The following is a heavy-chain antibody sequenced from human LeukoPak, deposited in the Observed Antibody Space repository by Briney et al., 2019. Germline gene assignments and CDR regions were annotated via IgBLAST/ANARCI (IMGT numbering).Heavy chain of an antibody. Sequence: ASVKVSCKASGYTFTSYGINWVRQAPGQGLEWMGWISAYNGNTNYAQKLQGRVTMTTDTSTSTAYMELRSLRSDDTAVYYCARDSGIVVVPAAIMTGTTGDAFDIWGQGTMVTVSS. CDR2: ISAYNGNT. J-gene: IGHJ3*02. V-gene: IGHV1-18*01. CDR3: ARDSGIVVVPAAIMTGTTGDAFDI. D-gene: IGHD2-2*02. CDR1: GYTFTSYG.